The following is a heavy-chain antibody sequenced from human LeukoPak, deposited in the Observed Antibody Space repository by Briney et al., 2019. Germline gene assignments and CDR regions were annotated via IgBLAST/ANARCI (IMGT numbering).Heavy chain of an antibody. CDR3: ATDFFTMGFSY. D-gene: IGHD3-3*01. CDR1: GYTLTELS. V-gene: IGHV1-24*01. CDR2: FDPEDGET. J-gene: IGHJ4*02. Sequence: ASVKVSCKVSGYTLTELSMHWVRQAPGKGLEWMGGFDPEDGETIYAQKFQGRVTMTKDTSTDTAYMELSSLRSEDTAVYYCATDFFTMGFSYWGQGTLVTVSS.